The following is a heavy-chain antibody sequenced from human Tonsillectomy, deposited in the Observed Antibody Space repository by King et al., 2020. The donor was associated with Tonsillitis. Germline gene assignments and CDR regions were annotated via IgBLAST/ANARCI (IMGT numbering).Heavy chain of an antibody. Sequence: VQLVESGGGLVQPGRSLRLSCAASGFTLDYYAMHWVRQAPGKGLEWGLGISWNSGSIGYADAVKGRFSISRDNAKNSLDLQMNSLRAEDTALYYCAKDTTLGGVRGVLFDYWGQGTLVTVSS. CDR3: AKDTTLGGVRGVLFDY. D-gene: IGHD3-10*01. CDR2: ISWNSGSI. J-gene: IGHJ4*02. CDR1: GFTLDYYA. V-gene: IGHV3-9*01.